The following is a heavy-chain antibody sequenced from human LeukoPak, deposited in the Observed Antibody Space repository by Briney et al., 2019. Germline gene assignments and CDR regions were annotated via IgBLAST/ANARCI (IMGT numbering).Heavy chain of an antibody. CDR3: ARDPDYGDPY. CDR2: ITSSGTTT. CDR1: GLSFSDSY. Sequence: PGGSLRLSCSASGLSFSDSYMSWFRLSPEKGLEWIAYITSSGTTTEYADSVKGRFTISRVNAKNSLYLQMNSLRSEDTAVYYCARDPDYGDPYWGQGTLVTVSS. J-gene: IGHJ4*02. D-gene: IGHD4/OR15-4a*01. V-gene: IGHV3-11*01.